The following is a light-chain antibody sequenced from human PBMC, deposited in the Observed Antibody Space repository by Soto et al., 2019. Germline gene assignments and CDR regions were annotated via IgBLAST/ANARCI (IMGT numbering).Light chain of an antibody. CDR1: QSGNSD. V-gene: IGKV3D-15*01. CDR2: LPS. J-gene: IGKJ1*01. Sequence: DIAMTQSPATMSVSTGERATLSGRASQSGNSDLACYQQKLGQAHRLLIYLPSTRATGIPDRFSGSGSGTEFNLTISSLQSEDFAVYFCQQYKKWPPTSGQGTKVEIK. CDR3: QQYKKWPPT.